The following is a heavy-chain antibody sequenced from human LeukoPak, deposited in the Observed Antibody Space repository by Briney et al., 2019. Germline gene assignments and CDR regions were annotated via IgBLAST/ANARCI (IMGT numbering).Heavy chain of an antibody. CDR3: ARGSSIPSQQLGYYFDY. D-gene: IGHD6-13*01. V-gene: IGHV4-34*01. CDR1: GGSFSGYY. J-gene: IGHJ4*02. CDR2: INHSGST. Sequence: PSETLSLTCAVYGGSFSGYYWSWIRQPPGKGLEWIGEINHSGSTNYNPSLKSRVTISVDTSKNQFSLKLSSVTAADTAVYYCARGSSIPSQQLGYYFDYWGQGTLVTVSS.